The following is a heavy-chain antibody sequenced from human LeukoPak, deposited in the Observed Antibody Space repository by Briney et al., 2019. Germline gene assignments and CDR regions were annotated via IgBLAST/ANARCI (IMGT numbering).Heavy chain of an antibody. CDR1: GGSISSSSYY. CDR3: ARHSYYYDSSGYYYPMGDY. CDR2: IYYSGST. J-gene: IGHJ4*02. V-gene: IGHV4-39*01. Sequence: SETLSLTCTVSGGSISSSSYYWGWIRQPPGKGLEWIGSIYYSGSTYYNPSLKSRVTISVDTSENQFSLKLSSVTAADTAVYYCARHSYYYDSSGYYYPMGDYWGQGTLVTVSS. D-gene: IGHD3-22*01.